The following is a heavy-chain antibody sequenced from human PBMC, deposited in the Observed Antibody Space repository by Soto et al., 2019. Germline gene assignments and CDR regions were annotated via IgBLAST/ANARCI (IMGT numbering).Heavy chain of an antibody. CDR2: ISYDGSNK. Sequence: VQLVESGGGVVQPGRSLRLSCAASGFTFSSYAMHWVRQAPGKGLEWVAVISYDGSNKYYADSVKGRFTISRDNSKNTLYLQMNSLRAEDTAVYYCTRDYGYSSSSGAFDIWGQGTMVTVSS. J-gene: IGHJ3*02. V-gene: IGHV3-30-3*01. CDR3: TRDYGYSSSSGAFDI. CDR1: GFTFSSYA. D-gene: IGHD6-6*01.